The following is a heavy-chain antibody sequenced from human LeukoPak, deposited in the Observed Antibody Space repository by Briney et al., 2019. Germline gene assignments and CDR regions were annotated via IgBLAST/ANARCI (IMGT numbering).Heavy chain of an antibody. V-gene: IGHV4-4*02. D-gene: IGHD3-16*01. Sequence: SGTLSLTCAVSGGSISSSNWWSWVRQPPGKGLEWIGEIYHSGSTNYNPSLKSRVTISVDKSKNQFSLKLSSVTAADTAVYYCARRPRGVMGLPNCFDYWGQGTLVTVSS. CDR1: GGSISSSNW. CDR3: ARRPRGVMGLPNCFDY. CDR2: IYHSGST. J-gene: IGHJ4*02.